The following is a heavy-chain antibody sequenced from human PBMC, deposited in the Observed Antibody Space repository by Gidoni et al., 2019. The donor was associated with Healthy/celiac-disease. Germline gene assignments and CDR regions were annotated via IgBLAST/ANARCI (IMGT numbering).Heavy chain of an antibody. V-gene: IGHV4-59*08. CDR1: GGSISSYY. CDR3: AKLVDTAMVPDY. J-gene: IGHJ4*02. CDR2: IYYSGST. D-gene: IGHD5-18*01. Sequence: QVQLQESGPGLVKPSETLSLTCTVSGGSISSYYWSWIRQPPGKGLEWIGYIYYSGSTNYNPSLKSRVTISVDTSKNQFSLKLSSVTAADTAVYYCAKLVDTAMVPDYWGQGTLVTVSS.